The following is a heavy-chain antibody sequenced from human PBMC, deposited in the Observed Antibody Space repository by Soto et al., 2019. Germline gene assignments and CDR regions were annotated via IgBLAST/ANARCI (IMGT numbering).Heavy chain of an antibody. CDR1: GDSVSSNTAS. CDR2: TYFRSKWYN. J-gene: IGHJ5*02. D-gene: IGHD5-12*01. Sequence: SQTLSLTCAISGDSVSSNTASWNWVRQSPSRGLEWLGRTYFRSKWYNDYAVSVKSRIIINPDTSNNQFSLQLNSVTPEDTAVYFCAKGDNLGPKTGYAFDPWGQGIMVTVSS. CDR3: AKGDNLGPKTGYAFDP. V-gene: IGHV6-1*01.